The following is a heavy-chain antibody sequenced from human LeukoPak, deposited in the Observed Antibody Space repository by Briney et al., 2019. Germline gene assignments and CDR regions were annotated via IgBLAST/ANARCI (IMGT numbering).Heavy chain of an antibody. J-gene: IGHJ4*02. D-gene: IGHD3-3*01. CDR2: ISGSGGST. V-gene: IGHV3-23*01. CDR3: AKGHNHDTWNPFDY. Sequence: GGSLRLSCAASGIIFSNYAMSWARQASGKGLEWVSAISGSGGSTYYADSVKGRFTISRDYSKSTLYVQMNSLRVEDTAVYYCAKGHNHDTWNPFDYWGQGTLVTVSS. CDR1: GIIFSNYA.